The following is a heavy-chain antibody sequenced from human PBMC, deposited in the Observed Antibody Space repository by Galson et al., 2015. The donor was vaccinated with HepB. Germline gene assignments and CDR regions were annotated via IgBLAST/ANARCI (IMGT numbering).Heavy chain of an antibody. J-gene: IGHJ4*02. Sequence: SLRLSCAASGFTFSSYAMHWVRQAPGKGLEWVAVISYDGSNKYYADSVKGRFTISRDNSKNTLYLQMNSLRAEDTAVYYCARDQRSGLDYWGQGTLVTVSS. V-gene: IGHV3-30-3*01. CDR3: ARDQRSGLDY. D-gene: IGHD3-3*01. CDR2: ISYDGSNK. CDR1: GFTFSSYA.